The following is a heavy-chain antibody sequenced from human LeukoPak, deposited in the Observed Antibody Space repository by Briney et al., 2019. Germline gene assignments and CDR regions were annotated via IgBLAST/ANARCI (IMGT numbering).Heavy chain of an antibody. CDR1: GFTFSSYG. Sequence: GGSLRLSCAASGFTFSSYGMHWVRQAPGKGLEWVAVISYDGSNKYYADSVKGRFTISRDNSKNTLYLQMNSLRAEDTAVYYCAKFSQRRGGYNSGFDDAFDIWGQGTMVTVSS. D-gene: IGHD5-24*01. CDR3: AKFSQRRGGYNSGFDDAFDI. V-gene: IGHV3-30*18. CDR2: ISYDGSNK. J-gene: IGHJ3*02.